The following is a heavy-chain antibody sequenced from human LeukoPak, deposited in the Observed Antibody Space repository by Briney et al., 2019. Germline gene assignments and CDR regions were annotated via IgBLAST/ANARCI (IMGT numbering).Heavy chain of an antibody. CDR3: VNMRGGAVAGTRSDY. D-gene: IGHD6-19*01. CDR1: GFTFSSYA. J-gene: IGHJ4*02. CDR2: ISYDGSNK. Sequence: GGSLRLSCVASGFTFSSYAMHWVRQAPGKGLEWVAVISYDGSNKYYADSVKGRFTISRDNSKNTLYLQMNSLRADDTAVYYCVNMRGGAVAGTRSDYWGQGTLVTVSS. V-gene: IGHV3-30-3*01.